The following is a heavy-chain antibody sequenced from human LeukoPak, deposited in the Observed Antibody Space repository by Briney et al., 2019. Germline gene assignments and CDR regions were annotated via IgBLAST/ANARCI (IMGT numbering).Heavy chain of an antibody. V-gene: IGHV4-4*07. CDR2: IYTSGST. CDR3: ARQAYCGGDCWAPFDY. D-gene: IGHD2-21*02. J-gene: IGHJ4*02. CDR1: ACSISSYY. Sequence: PSETLSLTATGSACSISSYYWSWLRHPPGKGLEWIGRIYTSGSTNYNPSLKSRVTISVDTSKNQFSLKLSSVTAADTAVYYCARQAYCGGDCWAPFDYWGQGTLVTVSS.